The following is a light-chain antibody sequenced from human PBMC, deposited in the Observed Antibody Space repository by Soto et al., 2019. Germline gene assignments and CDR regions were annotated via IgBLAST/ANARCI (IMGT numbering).Light chain of an antibody. CDR3: QQYYNTPRT. J-gene: IGKJ1*01. CDR1: QSVLYSSNNKNY. CDR2: WAS. Sequence: DIVMTQSPDSLPVSLGERATINCKSSQSVLYSSNNKNYLAWFQQKSGQPPKLLIYWASTRESGVPDRFSGSGSGTDFTLTISSLQAEDVAVYYCQQYYNTPRTFGQWTKVEIK. V-gene: IGKV4-1*01.